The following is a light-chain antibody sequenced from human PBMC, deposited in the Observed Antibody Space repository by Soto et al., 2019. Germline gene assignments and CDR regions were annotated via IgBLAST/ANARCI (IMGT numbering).Light chain of an antibody. CDR1: SSNIGAGYE. J-gene: IGLJ3*02. V-gene: IGLV1-40*01. CDR3: QSYDSSLSGWV. Sequence: QSVLTQPPSVSGAPGQRVTISCTGSSSNIGAGYEVHWYQQLPGTAPKLLIYGNSNRPSGVPDRFSGSKSDTSASLAITGLQAEDEADYYCQSYDSSLSGWVFGGGTKLTVL. CDR2: GNS.